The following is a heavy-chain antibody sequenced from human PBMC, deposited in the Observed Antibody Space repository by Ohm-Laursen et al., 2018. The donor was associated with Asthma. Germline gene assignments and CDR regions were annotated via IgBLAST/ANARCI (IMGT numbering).Heavy chain of an antibody. Sequence: GASVKVPCKASGYTFTSYYMHWVRQAPGQGLEWMGIINPSGGSTSYAQKFQGRVTMTRDTSTSTVYMELSRLRSDDTAVYYCARDPGTSHYYYGMDVWGQGTTVTVSS. CDR2: INPSGGST. V-gene: IGHV1-46*01. CDR3: ARDPGTSHYYYGMDV. CDR1: GYTFTSYY. J-gene: IGHJ6*02. D-gene: IGHD6-13*01.